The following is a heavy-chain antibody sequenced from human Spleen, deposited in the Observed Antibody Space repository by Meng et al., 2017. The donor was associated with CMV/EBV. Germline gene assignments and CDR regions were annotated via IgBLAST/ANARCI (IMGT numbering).Heavy chain of an antibody. CDR2: IYYSGST. CDR1: GTSISSSSYY. J-gene: IGHJ3*02. CDR3: ARGSGYCSTTSCSLGAFDI. D-gene: IGHD2-2*01. V-gene: IGHV4-39*07. Sequence: SETLSLTCTVSGTSISSSSYYWAWIRQPPGKGLEWIGTIYYSGSTFYNPSLQSRVTISVNTSKNQFYLKLTSVTAADTAVYYCARGSGYCSTTSCSLGAFDIWGQGTMVTVSS.